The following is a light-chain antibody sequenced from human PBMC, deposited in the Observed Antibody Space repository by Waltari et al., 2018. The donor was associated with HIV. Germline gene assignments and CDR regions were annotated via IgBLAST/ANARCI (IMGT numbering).Light chain of an antibody. J-gene: IGLJ1*01. CDR1: SSDVGGYTC. Sequence: QSALTQPRSVSGSPGQSVTISCPGTSSDVGGYTCVFWYQQHPGKAPKLMIYDVSKLPSGVPDRFSGSKSGNTASLTISGLQAEDEADYYCCSYAGSYTYVFGTGTKVTVL. V-gene: IGLV2-11*01. CDR2: DVS. CDR3: CSYAGSYTYV.